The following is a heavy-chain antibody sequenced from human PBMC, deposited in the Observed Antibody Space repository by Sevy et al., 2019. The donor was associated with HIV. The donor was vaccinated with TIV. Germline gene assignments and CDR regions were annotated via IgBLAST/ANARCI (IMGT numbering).Heavy chain of an antibody. J-gene: IGHJ4*02. Sequence: GGSLRLSCAASGFTFSSYAMHWVRQAPGKGLEWVAVISYDGSNKYYADSVKGRFTISRDNSKNTLYLQMNSLGAEDTAVYYCASDVRFLEWLFVYWGQGTLVTVSS. CDR3: ASDVRFLEWLFVY. V-gene: IGHV3-30*04. D-gene: IGHD3-3*01. CDR1: GFTFSSYA. CDR2: ISYDGSNK.